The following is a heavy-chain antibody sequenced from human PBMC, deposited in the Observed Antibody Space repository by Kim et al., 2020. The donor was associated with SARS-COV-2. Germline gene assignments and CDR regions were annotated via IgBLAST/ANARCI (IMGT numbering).Heavy chain of an antibody. Sequence: SVKVSCKASGGTFTSHGLSWVRQAPGQGLEWMGRIVPIIGTRNYAKKFQGRITITADKSTSTAYMELSSLRSEDTAIYYCARDGGISLMTWFDPWGQGTLVTVSS. CDR3: ARDGGISLMTWFDP. CDR2: IVPIIGTR. D-gene: IGHD3-22*01. CDR1: GGTFTSHG. J-gene: IGHJ5*02. V-gene: IGHV1-69*04.